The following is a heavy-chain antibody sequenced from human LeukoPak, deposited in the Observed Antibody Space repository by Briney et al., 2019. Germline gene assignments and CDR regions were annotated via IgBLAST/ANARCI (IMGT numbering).Heavy chain of an antibody. CDR3: ARDLSSSPTYDYYMDV. J-gene: IGHJ6*03. CDR2: IYYSGST. Sequence: SETLSLTCAVYGGSLSSYYWSWIRQPPGKGLEWIGYIYYSGSTNYNPSLKSRVTISVDTSKNQLSLKLSSVTAADTAVYYCARDLSSSPTYDYYMDVWGKGTTVTVSS. V-gene: IGHV4-59*01. CDR1: GGSLSSYY. D-gene: IGHD6-6*01.